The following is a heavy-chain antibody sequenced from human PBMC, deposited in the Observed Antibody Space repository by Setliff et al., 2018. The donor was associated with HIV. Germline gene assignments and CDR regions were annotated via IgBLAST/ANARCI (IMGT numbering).Heavy chain of an antibody. CDR1: GFTFSGYS. V-gene: IGHV3-48*01. J-gene: IGHJ4*02. Sequence: GGSLRLSCAASGFTFSGYSMNWVRQAPGKGLEWVSYISSSGSLIYYADSVKGRFTISRDNAKNSLYLQMNSLRAEDTAMYYCARDSHCSGPSCYSGGQFFDYWGQGTLVTVSS. CDR3: ARDSHCSGPSCYSGGQFFDY. D-gene: IGHD2-15*01. CDR2: ISSSGSLI.